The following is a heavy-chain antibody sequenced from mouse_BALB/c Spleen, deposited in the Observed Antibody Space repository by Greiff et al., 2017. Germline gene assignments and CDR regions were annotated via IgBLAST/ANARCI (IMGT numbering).Heavy chain of an antibody. CDR1: GYSITSDYA. D-gene: IGHD2-1*01. J-gene: IGHJ2*01. V-gene: IGHV3-2*02. CDR3: ARSYGNYYYFDY. CDR2: ISYSGST. Sequence: EVHLVESGPGLVKPSQSLSLTCTVTGYSITSDYAWNWIRQFPGNKLEWMGYISYSGSTSYNPSLKSRISITRDTSKNQFFLQLNSVTTEDTATYYCARSYGNYYYFDYWGQGTTLTVAS.